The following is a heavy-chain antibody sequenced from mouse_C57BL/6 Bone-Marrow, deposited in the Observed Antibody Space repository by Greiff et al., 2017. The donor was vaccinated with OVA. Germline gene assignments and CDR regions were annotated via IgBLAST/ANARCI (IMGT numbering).Heavy chain of an antibody. CDR3: ARHEEDRGHGYFDV. D-gene: IGHD6-1*01. CDR1: GYTFTEYP. J-gene: IGHJ1*03. Sequence: LVKPGASVQLSCKASGYTFTEYPIHWVKQRSGQGLEWIGWFYPGSGSIKYNEKFKDKATLTADKSSSTVYMELSRLTSEDSAVYFCARHEEDRGHGYFDVWGTGTTVTVSS. CDR2: FYPGSGSI. V-gene: IGHV1-62-2*01.